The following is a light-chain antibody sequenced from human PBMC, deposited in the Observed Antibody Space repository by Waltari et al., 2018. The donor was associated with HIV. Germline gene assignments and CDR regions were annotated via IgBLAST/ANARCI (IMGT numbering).Light chain of an antibody. CDR3: QQYDNLPT. J-gene: IGKJ3*01. V-gene: IGKV1-33*01. Sequence: DIQMTQSPSSLPASAGDRVTITCQASQDINNYLNWYRQKPGKAPKLLIYDASNLETGVPSRFSGSGSGTHFTLTISSLQPEDIATYYCQQYDNLPTFGPGTKVDIK. CDR1: QDINNY. CDR2: DAS.